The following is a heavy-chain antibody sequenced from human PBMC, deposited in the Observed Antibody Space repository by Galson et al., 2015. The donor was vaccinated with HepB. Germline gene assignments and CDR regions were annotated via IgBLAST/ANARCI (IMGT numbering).Heavy chain of an antibody. Sequence: SETLSLTCDVSGGSVSSTSFFWGWIFQPPGTGLQWIGSVYYSGRTFLNPSLESRVTISIDASKNQFSLSLSSVTAADTAVYYCAREGGGRDGFDYWGPGKVVTVST. D-gene: IGHD5-24*01. J-gene: IGHJ4*02. CDR2: VYYSGRT. CDR1: GGSVSSTSFF. V-gene: IGHV4-39*02. CDR3: AREGGGRDGFDY.